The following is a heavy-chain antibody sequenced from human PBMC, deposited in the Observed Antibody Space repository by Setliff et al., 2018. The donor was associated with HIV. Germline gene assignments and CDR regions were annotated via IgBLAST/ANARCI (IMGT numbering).Heavy chain of an antibody. D-gene: IGHD3-10*01. Sequence: SETLSLTCTVSGGSINNFYWSWIRQPPGKGLEWIGYISTSGSTKYNPSLKSRVTILVDPSNNQFSLKLSSVTAADTAVYYCARAGSMVRGVIISAIEIWGHGTMVTVSS. CDR1: GGSINNFY. CDR2: ISTSGST. J-gene: IGHJ3*02. V-gene: IGHV4-4*09. CDR3: ARAGSMVRGVIISAIEI.